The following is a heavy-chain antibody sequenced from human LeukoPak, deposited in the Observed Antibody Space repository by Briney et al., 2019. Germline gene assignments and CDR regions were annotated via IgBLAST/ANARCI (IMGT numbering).Heavy chain of an antibody. CDR1: GFTFSSYG. J-gene: IGHJ4*02. V-gene: IGHV3-23*01. D-gene: IGHD3-10*01. Sequence: GGSLRLSCAASGFTFSSYGMSWVRQAPGKGLEWVSGISGSGGTTYYADSVKGRFTISRDNSDNTLYLQMNSLRAEDTAVYYCAKYYGSTRVDYFDYWGQGTLVTVSS. CDR3: AKYYGSTRVDYFDY. CDR2: ISGSGGTT.